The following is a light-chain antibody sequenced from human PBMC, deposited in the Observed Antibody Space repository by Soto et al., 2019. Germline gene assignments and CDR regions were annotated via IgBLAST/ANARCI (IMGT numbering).Light chain of an antibody. Sequence: EIVLTQSPGTLSLSPGERATLSCRASQSVSSSYLAWYQQKPGQAPRLLIYGASSRATGIPDRFSDSGSGTDFTLTISRLEPEDFAVCYCQQYGSSPRTFGQGTKVEIK. CDR2: GAS. V-gene: IGKV3-20*01. CDR3: QQYGSSPRT. CDR1: QSVSSSY. J-gene: IGKJ1*01.